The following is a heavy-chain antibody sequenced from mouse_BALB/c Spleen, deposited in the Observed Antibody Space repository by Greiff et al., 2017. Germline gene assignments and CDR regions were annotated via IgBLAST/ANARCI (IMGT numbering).Heavy chain of an antibody. V-gene: IGHV1-80*01. CDR3: ARWGYYYGSSYVWYFDV. CDR1: GYAFSSYW. CDR2: IYPGDGDT. J-gene: IGHJ1*01. D-gene: IGHD1-1*01. Sequence: VQLQQSGAELVRPGSSVKISCKASGYAFSSYWMNWVKQRPGQGLEWIGQIYPGDGDTNYNGKFKGKATLTADKSSSTAYMQLSSLTSEDSAVYFCARWGYYYGSSYVWYFDVWGAGTTVTVSS.